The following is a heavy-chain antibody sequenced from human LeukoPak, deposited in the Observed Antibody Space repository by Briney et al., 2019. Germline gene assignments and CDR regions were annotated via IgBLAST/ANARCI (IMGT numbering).Heavy chain of an antibody. D-gene: IGHD6-13*01. J-gene: IGHJ6*03. Sequence: PGGSLRLSCAASGFTFSSYGMHWVRQAPGKGLEWVAFIRYDGSNKYYADSVKGRFTISRDNSKNTLYLQMNSLRAEDTAVYYCAKDGSSWYSYYYYMDVWGKGTTVTISS. CDR1: GFTFSSYG. V-gene: IGHV3-30*02. CDR2: IRYDGSNK. CDR3: AKDGSSWYSYYYYMDV.